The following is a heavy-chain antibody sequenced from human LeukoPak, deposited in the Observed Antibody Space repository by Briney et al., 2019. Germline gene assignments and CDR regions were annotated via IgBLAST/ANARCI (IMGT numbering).Heavy chain of an antibody. D-gene: IGHD6-13*01. Sequence: GESLKISCKGSGYGFTTCWICWVRQMPGKGLEWMGVINPGNSDNRYSPSFQGQVTISADKSITTAYLQWSSLKASDTAMYYCARLRWAAGDGYYFDYWGQGTPVTVSS. V-gene: IGHV5-51*01. CDR3: ARLRWAAGDGYYFDY. J-gene: IGHJ4*02. CDR2: INPGNSDN. CDR1: GYGFTTCW.